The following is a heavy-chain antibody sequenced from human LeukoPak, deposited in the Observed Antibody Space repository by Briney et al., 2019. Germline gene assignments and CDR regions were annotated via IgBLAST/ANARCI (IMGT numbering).Heavy chain of an antibody. Sequence: SETLSLTCTVSGGPISSYYWGWIRQPPGKGLEWIGSIYYSGSTYYNPSLKSRVTISVDTSKNQFSLKLSSVTAADTAVYYCARHAPVGDILTGYYNPIDYWGQGTLVTVSS. CDR2: IYYSGST. J-gene: IGHJ4*02. D-gene: IGHD3-9*01. CDR3: ARHAPVGDILTGYYNPIDY. CDR1: GGPISSYY. V-gene: IGHV4-39*01.